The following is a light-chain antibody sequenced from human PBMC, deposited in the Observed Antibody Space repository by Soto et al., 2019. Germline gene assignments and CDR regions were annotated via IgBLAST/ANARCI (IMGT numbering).Light chain of an antibody. CDR2: DAS. Sequence: IVLTQSPATLSLSPGERATLSCRASQSVSSYLAWYQQKPGQAPRLLIYDASNRATGIPARFSGSGSGTDFTLTISSLEPEDFAVYYCQQRSNWPFFGGGTKVDIK. CDR3: QQRSNWPF. CDR1: QSVSSY. J-gene: IGKJ4*01. V-gene: IGKV3-11*01.